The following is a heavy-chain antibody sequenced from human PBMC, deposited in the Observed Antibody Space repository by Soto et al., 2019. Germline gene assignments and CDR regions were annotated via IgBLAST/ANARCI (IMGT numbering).Heavy chain of an antibody. CDR3: ARVTAAAGTSYYFDY. V-gene: IGHV4-4*02. CDR2: IYHGGST. D-gene: IGHD6-13*01. CDR1: GGSISSSNW. J-gene: IGHJ4*02. Sequence: SETLSLTCAVSGGSISSSNWWSWVRQSPGKGLEWIGEIYHGGSTNYNPSLKSRVTISVDTSKNQFSLKLSSVTAADTAVYYCARVTAAAGTSYYFDYWGQGTLVTVSS.